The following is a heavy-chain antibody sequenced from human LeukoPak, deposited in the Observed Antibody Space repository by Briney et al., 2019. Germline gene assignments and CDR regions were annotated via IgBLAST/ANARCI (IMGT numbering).Heavy chain of an antibody. Sequence: SETLSLTCTVSGGSISSYYWSWIRQPPGMELEWIGCIYYSGSTNYNPSLKSRVTISVDTSKNQFSLKLSSVTAADTAVYYCARHGTSGTNLNWFDPWGQGTLVTVSS. D-gene: IGHD1-1*01. CDR2: IYYSGST. CDR1: GGSISSYY. CDR3: ARHGTSGTNLNWFDP. V-gene: IGHV4-59*01. J-gene: IGHJ5*02.